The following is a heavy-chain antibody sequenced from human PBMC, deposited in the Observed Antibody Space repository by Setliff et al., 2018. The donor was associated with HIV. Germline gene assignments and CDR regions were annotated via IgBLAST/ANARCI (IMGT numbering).Heavy chain of an antibody. D-gene: IGHD1-7*01. J-gene: IGHJ4*02. V-gene: IGHV1-18*01. Sequence: ASVKVSCKASGYNFSSNGISWVRQAPGQGLEWMGWISSYNGYTKYAQKFQGRVTMTRDTSISTAYMELSRLRSDDTAVYYCARAAYRGMGITGTQGLAYWGQGTLVTVSS. CDR2: ISSYNGYT. CDR3: ARAAYRGMGITGTQGLAY. CDR1: GYNFSSNG.